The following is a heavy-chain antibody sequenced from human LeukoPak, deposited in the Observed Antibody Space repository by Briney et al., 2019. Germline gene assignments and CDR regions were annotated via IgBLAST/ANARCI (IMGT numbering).Heavy chain of an antibody. V-gene: IGHV3-23*01. Sequence: PGGSLRLSCAASGFTFSSYAMSWVRQAPGKGLEWVPAISGSGGSTYYADSVKGRFTISRDNSKNTLYLQMNSLRAEDTAVYYCAKDDYYGSGSYSVDYWGQGTLVTVSS. CDR3: AKDDYYGSGSYSVDY. D-gene: IGHD3-10*01. CDR1: GFTFSSYA. CDR2: ISGSGGST. J-gene: IGHJ4*02.